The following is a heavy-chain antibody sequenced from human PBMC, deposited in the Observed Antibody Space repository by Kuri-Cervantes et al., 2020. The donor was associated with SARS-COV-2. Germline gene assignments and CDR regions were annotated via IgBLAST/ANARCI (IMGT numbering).Heavy chain of an antibody. J-gene: IGHJ6*03. D-gene: IGHD6-6*01. CDR1: GGSISSHY. Sequence: GSLRLSCTVSGGSISSHYWSWIRQPPGKGLEWIGYIYYSGSTNYNPSLKSRVTISVDTSKNQFSLKLSSVTAADTAVYYCARNPAARRGYYYYYYMDVWGKGTTVTDSS. CDR3: ARNPAARRGYYYYYYMDV. V-gene: IGHV4-59*11. CDR2: IYYSGST.